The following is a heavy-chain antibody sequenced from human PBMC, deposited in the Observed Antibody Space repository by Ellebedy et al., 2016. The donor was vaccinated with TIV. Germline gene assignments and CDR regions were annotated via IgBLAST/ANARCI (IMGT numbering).Heavy chain of an antibody. J-gene: IGHJ4*02. CDR3: ARDRSTNDY. Sequence: AASVKVSCKASGYTFITYGISWVRQAPGQGLEWMGWIKPSSGDTDYAQIYQDRLTLTADKSTNTVYMELRNLRSDDTAVDYCARDRSTNDYWGQGTLVTVSS. CDR1: GYTFITYG. V-gene: IGHV1-18*04. D-gene: IGHD5/OR15-5a*01. CDR2: IKPSSGDT.